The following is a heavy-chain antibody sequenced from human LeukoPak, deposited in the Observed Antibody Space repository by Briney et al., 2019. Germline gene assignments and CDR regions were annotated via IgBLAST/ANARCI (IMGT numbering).Heavy chain of an antibody. D-gene: IGHD1-26*01. CDR1: GYSFIDYY. CDR2: INSNSADT. CDR3: ARGGYSGTEKPNDY. Sequence: GASVKVSCKTSGYSFIDYYIHWVRQAPGQGLEWMGWINSNSADTNYAQNFQGRVTMTRDTSISTAYMELSRLRSDDTALYYCARGGYSGTEKPNDYWGQGTLVTVSS. V-gene: IGHV1-2*02. J-gene: IGHJ4*02.